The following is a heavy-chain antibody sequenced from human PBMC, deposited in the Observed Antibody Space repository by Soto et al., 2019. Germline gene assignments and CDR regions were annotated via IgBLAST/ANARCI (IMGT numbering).Heavy chain of an antibody. CDR3: ARGLRYFDWLLSPNWFDP. Sequence: SEALSLTCAVYVGSFSGYYWSWIRQPPGKGLEWIGEINHSGSTNYNPSLKSRVTISVDTSKNQFSLKLSSVTAADTAVYYCARGLRYFDWLLSPNWFDPWGQGTLVTVSS. CDR1: VGSFSGYY. V-gene: IGHV4-34*01. D-gene: IGHD3-9*01. CDR2: INHSGST. J-gene: IGHJ5*02.